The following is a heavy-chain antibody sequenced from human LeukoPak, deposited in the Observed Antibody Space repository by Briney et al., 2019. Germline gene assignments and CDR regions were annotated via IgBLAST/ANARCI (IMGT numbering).Heavy chain of an antibody. D-gene: IGHD6-13*01. Sequence: GGSLRLSCVASGFIVSTNYIIWVRQAPGTGLEWVSVIYSGDNTLYADSVKGRFTISRDNAKNSLYLQMNSLRAEDTALYHCARGGPIARFDYWGQGTLVTVSS. CDR2: IYSGDNT. J-gene: IGHJ4*02. CDR3: ARGGPIARFDY. CDR1: GFIVSTNY. V-gene: IGHV3-53*01.